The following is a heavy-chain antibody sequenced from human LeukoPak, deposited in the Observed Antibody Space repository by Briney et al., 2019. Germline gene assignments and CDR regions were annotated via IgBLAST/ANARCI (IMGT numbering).Heavy chain of an antibody. D-gene: IGHD5-18*01. CDR2: ISGSGSTI. CDR1: GFTFSSYS. J-gene: IGHJ4*02. V-gene: IGHV3-48*04. Sequence: GGSLRLSCAASGFTFSSYSMNWVRQAPGKGLEWVSYISGSGSTIYYADSVKGRFTISRDNAKDSLYLQMNSLSAEDTAVYYCARVRSGYSHENYFDYWGQGTLVTVSS. CDR3: ARVRSGYSHENYFDY.